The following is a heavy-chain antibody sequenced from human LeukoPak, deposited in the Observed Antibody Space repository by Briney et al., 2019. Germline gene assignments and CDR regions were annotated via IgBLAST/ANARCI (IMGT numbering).Heavy chain of an antibody. V-gene: IGHV3-23*01. J-gene: IGHJ4*02. Sequence: GGSLRLSCAASGFTFTSYSMNWVRQAPGKGLEWVSAISGSGGSTYYADSVKGRFTISRDNSKNTLYLQMNSLRAEDTAVYYCAKTTAMVRPDYFDYWGQGTLVTVSS. D-gene: IGHD5-18*01. CDR1: GFTFTSYS. CDR3: AKTTAMVRPDYFDY. CDR2: ISGSGGST.